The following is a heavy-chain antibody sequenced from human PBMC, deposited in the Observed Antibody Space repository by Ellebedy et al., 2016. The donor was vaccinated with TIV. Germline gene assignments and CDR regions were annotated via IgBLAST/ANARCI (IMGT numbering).Heavy chain of an antibody. V-gene: IGHV3-33*08. CDR1: GFTVSSNY. CDR3: AREPITIFGVVPYYFDY. CDR2: IWYDGSNK. J-gene: IGHJ4*02. D-gene: IGHD3-3*01. Sequence: GESLKISCAASGFTVSSNYMSWVRQAPGKGLEWVAVIWYDGSNKYYADSVKGRFTISRDNSKNTLYLQMNSLRAEDTAVYYCAREPITIFGVVPYYFDYWGQGTLVTVSS.